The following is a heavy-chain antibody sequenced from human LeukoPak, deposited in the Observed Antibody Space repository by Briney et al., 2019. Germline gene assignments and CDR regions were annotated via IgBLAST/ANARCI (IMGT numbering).Heavy chain of an antibody. V-gene: IGHV3-23*01. CDR1: GFTFSTYA. Sequence: GGSLRLSCAASGFTFSTYAMSWVRRIPGKGLEWVSAISGSDDGTYYADSVKGRFTISRDNSRNTLYLQMNTLRAEDTAVYFCAKSPVSSCRGSFCYPFDYWGQGNLVTVSS. CDR3: AKSPVSSCRGSFCYPFDY. CDR2: ISGSDDGT. D-gene: IGHD2-15*01. J-gene: IGHJ4*02.